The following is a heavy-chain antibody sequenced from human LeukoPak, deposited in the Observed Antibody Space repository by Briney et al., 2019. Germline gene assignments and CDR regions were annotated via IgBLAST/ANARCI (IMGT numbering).Heavy chain of an antibody. CDR3: ARGVRDGYNGHNWFDP. CDR2: INHSGST. J-gene: IGHJ5*02. CDR1: GGSFSGYY. D-gene: IGHD5-24*01. V-gene: IGHV4-34*01. Sequence: PETLSLTCAVYGGSFSGYYWSWIRQPPGKGLEWIGEINHSGSTNYNPSLKSRVTISVDTSKNQFSLKLSSVTAADTAVYYCARGVRDGYNGHNWFDPWGQGTLVTVSS.